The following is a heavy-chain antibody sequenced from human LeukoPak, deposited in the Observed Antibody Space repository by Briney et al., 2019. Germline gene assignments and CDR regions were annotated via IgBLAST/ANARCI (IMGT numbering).Heavy chain of an antibody. CDR3: ARQSSGNYYRYGMDV. J-gene: IGHJ6*02. V-gene: IGHV3-7*02. Sequence: PGGSLRLSCAASGFTFSNYWMSWVRQAPGKGLEWVANIKQDGSEKYYVDSVKGRFTISRDNAKNSLYLQMNSLRADDTAAYYCARQSSGNYYRYGMDVWGQGTTVTVSS. CDR1: GFTFSNYW. D-gene: IGHD3-10*01. CDR2: IKQDGSEK.